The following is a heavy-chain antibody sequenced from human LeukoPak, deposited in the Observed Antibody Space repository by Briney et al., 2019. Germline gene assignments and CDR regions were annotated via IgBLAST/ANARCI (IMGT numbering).Heavy chain of an antibody. Sequence: SETLSLTCTVSGGSISSYYWSWIRQPPGKGLEWIGYIYYSGSTNYNPSLKSRVTISVDTSKNQFSLKLSSVTAADTAVYYCARGFGEFIYYFDYWGQGTLVTVSS. CDR1: GGSISSYY. V-gene: IGHV4-59*01. J-gene: IGHJ4*02. D-gene: IGHD3-10*01. CDR2: IYYSGST. CDR3: ARGFGEFIYYFDY.